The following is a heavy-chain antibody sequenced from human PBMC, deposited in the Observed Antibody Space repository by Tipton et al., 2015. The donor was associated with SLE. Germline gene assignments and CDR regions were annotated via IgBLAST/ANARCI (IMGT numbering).Heavy chain of an antibody. CDR3: AGLTGGPYYFDY. J-gene: IGHJ4*02. D-gene: IGHD7-27*01. CDR2: LYHSGDI. Sequence: TLSLTCTVSGDSITSFNQYWGWIRPPPGRRLEYLASLYHSGDIYYNPSLRSRLTISMDTSKNQFSLKLTSVTAADTAVYYCAGLTGGPYYFDYWGQGALVTVSS. V-gene: IGHV4-39*07. CDR1: GDSITSFNQY.